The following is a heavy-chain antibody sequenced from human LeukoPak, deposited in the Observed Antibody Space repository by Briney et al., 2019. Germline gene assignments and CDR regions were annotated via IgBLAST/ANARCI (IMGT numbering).Heavy chain of an antibody. CDR2: IYYSGST. J-gene: IGHJ4*02. CDR3: ASSYSSGWYDRLTRFDY. V-gene: IGHV4-39*07. CDR1: GGSISSSSYY. D-gene: IGHD6-19*01. Sequence: PSETPSLTCTVSGGSISSSSYYWGWIRQPPGKGLEWIGSIYYSGSTYYNPSLKSRVTISVDTSKNQFSLKLSSVTAADTAVYYCASSYSSGWYDRLTRFDYWGQGTLVTVSS.